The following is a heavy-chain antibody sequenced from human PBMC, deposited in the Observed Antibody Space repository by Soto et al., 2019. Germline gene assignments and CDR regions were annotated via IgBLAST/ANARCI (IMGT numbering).Heavy chain of an antibody. V-gene: IGHV2-26*01. D-gene: IGHD6-19*01. CDR2: IFSNDEK. CDR1: GFSLSNARMG. J-gene: IGHJ4*02. Sequence: QVTLKESGPVLVKPTETLTLTCTVSGFSLSNARMGVSWIRQPPGKALEWVAHIFSNDEKSYSTSLKSRLTISKDTSKIQVALTMTNMDPVDTATYCCALSTYSSGPRGYWGQGTLVTVSS. CDR3: ALSTYSSGPRGY.